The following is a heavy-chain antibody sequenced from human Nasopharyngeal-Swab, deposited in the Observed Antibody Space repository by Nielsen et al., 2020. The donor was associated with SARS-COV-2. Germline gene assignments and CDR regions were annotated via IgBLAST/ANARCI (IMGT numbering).Heavy chain of an antibody. CDR1: GGSFSGFY. CDR3: AQAGRVGDAFVGLDV. Sequence: SETLSLTCAVYGGSFSGFYWNWIRQPPGRGLEWIGEINHNERTNYNPSLKRRITLSVDTSNKQVSLKMRSVTAADTAVYYCAQAGRVGDAFVGLDVWGQGTTVTVSS. J-gene: IGHJ6*02. CDR2: INHNERT. D-gene: IGHD3-16*01. V-gene: IGHV4-34*01.